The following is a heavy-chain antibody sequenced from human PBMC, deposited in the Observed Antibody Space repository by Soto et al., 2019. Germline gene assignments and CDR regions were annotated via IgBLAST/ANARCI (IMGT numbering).Heavy chain of an antibody. CDR3: AKEVYGAARGGMDV. Sequence: EVQLVESGGGLVQPGGSLRLSCAASGFTFRNNVMNWVRQAPGRGLEWVSAITDNGGRTYYADSVEGRCTSSRDNSKNTLYLQMNGLRADDTAIYYCAKEVYGAARGGMDVWGEGTTVTVSS. J-gene: IGHJ6*04. D-gene: IGHD3-10*01. CDR1: GFTFRNNV. V-gene: IGHV3-23*04. CDR2: ITDNGGRT.